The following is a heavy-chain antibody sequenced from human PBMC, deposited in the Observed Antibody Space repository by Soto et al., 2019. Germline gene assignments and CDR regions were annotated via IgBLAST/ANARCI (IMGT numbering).Heavy chain of an antibody. D-gene: IGHD2-2*01. CDR3: ARGRPALYYYYGMDV. CDR1: GGTFSSYA. Sequence: XSVKVSCKASGGTFSSYAISWVRQAPGQGLEWMGGIIPIFGTANYAQKFQGRVTITADESTSTAYMELSSLRSEDTAVYYCARGRPALYYYYGMDVWGQRTTVAGSS. J-gene: IGHJ6*02. V-gene: IGHV1-69*13. CDR2: IIPIFGTA.